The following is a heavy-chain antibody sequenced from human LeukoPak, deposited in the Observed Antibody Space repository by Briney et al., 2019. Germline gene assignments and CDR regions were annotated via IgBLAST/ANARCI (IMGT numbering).Heavy chain of an antibody. CDR3: ARYYDSSGYYYAPGAFDI. CDR2: IYYSGNS. Sequence: SETLSLTCTVSGGSVSSYYWSWIRQPPGKGLEWIGYIYYSGNSNYNPSLKSRVTISVDTSKNQFSLKLSSVTAADTAVYYCARYYDSSGYYYAPGAFDIWGQGTMVTVCS. J-gene: IGHJ3*02. V-gene: IGHV4-59*02. D-gene: IGHD3-22*01. CDR1: GGSVSSYY.